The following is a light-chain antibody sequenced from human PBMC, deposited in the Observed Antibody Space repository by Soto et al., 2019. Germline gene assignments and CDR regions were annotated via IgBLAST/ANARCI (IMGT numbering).Light chain of an antibody. CDR1: QSVGTN. CDR2: GAS. CDR3: QQYDNWPPRWT. V-gene: IGKV3-15*01. Sequence: EIVMTQSPATLSVSPGERVTLSCRASQSVGTNLAWYQQKPGQAPRLLILGASTRASGIPAKFSGSGSGTEFTLSIGSLQSEDFAIYYCQQYDNWPPRWTFGQGPRWIS. J-gene: IGKJ2*01.